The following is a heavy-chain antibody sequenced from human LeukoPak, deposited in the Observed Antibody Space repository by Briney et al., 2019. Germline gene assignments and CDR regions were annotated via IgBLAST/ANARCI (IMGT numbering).Heavy chain of an antibody. J-gene: IGHJ4*02. CDR1: GFTFSSYA. V-gene: IGHV3-23*01. D-gene: IGHD3-10*01. CDR2: ISGSGGST. Sequence: GGSLRLSCAASGFTFSSYAMSWVRQAPGKGLEWVSAISGSGGSTYYADSVKGRFTISRDNSKNTLYLQMNSLRAEDTAVYYCARDRGEHTYYYGSGSYFDYWGQGTLVTVSS. CDR3: ARDRGEHTYYYGSGSYFDY.